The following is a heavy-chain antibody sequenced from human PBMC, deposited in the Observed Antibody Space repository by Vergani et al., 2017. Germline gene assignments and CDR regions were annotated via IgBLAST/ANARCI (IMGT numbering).Heavy chain of an antibody. J-gene: IGHJ6*03. D-gene: IGHD2-15*01. CDR3: ARDYCLGSYCMWYYYYMDV. V-gene: IGHV4-34*01. CDR2: INHSGST. CDR1: GGSFSGYY. Sequence: QVQLQQWGAGLLKPSETLSLTCAVYGGSFSGYYWSWILQPPGKGLEWIGEINHSGSTNYNPSLKSRVTISVDTSKNQFSLKLSSVTAADTAVYYCARDYCLGSYCMWYYYYMDVWGKGTTVTVSS.